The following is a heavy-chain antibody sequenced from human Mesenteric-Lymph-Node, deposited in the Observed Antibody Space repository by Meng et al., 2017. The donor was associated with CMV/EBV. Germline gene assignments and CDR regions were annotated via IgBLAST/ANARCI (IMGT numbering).Heavy chain of an antibody. CDR1: GYTFSSYA. Sequence: QVQLVQSGVEVKKPGASVKVSCKASGYTFSSYAMHWVRQAPGQRLEWMGWINIVEDKTKTSQNFQGRVTLTRDTSANTAYMELSSLRSDDTAVYYCARTNNWGFDYWGQGTLVTVSS. CDR3: ARTNNWGFDY. CDR2: INIVEDKT. J-gene: IGHJ4*02. V-gene: IGHV1-3*04. D-gene: IGHD3-16*01.